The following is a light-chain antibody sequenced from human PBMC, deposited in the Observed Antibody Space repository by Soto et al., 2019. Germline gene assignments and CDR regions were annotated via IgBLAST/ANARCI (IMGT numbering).Light chain of an antibody. V-gene: IGLV4-69*01. CDR2: LNSDGSH. CDR3: QTWGTDIVV. J-gene: IGLJ2*01. Sequence: QAVVTQSPSASASLGASVKLTCTLSSGHSDYAIAWHQQQPEKGPRYLMKLNSDGSHSKGDGIPDRFSGSSSGAERYLTISSLQSEDEADYYCQTWGTDIVVFGGGTKVTVL. CDR1: SGHSDYA.